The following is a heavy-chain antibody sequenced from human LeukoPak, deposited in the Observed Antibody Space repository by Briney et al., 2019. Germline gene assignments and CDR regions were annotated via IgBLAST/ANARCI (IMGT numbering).Heavy chain of an antibody. D-gene: IGHD2-2*01. CDR1: GGSFSGYY. CDR2: IYTSGNT. J-gene: IGHJ6*03. V-gene: IGHV4-59*10. CDR3: ARTTEGYCRSTSYSWCYYYYMDV. Sequence: SETLSLTCAVYGGSFSGYYWSWIRQPAGKGLEWIGRIYTSGNTNYNPSLKSRVTISLDTSKNQFSLKLSSVIAADTAVYYCARTTEGYCRSTSYSWCYYYYMDVWGKGTTVTVSS.